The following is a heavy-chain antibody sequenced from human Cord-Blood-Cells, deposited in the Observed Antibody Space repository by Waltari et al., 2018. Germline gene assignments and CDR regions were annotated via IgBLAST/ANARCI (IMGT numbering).Heavy chain of an antibody. CDR3: ARVPLLTGASDY. V-gene: IGHV4-38-2*01. J-gene: IGHJ4*02. CDR1: GYSISLGYS. CDR2: IYHSGST. D-gene: IGHD1-20*01. Sequence: QVQLQESGPGLVKPSETLSPTCAVSGYSISLGYSWGWTRQPPGKGLEWIGSIYHSGSTYYNPSLKSRVTISVDTSKNQFSLKLSSVTAADTAVYYCARVPLLTGASDYWGQGTLVTVSS.